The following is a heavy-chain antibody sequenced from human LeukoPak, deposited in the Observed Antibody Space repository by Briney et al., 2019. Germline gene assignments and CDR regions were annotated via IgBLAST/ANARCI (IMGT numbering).Heavy chain of an antibody. V-gene: IGHV4-39*01. CDR1: GGSISSSSYY. Sequence: SETLSLTCTVSGGSISSSSYYWGWIRQPPGKGLEWIGSIYYSGSTYYNPSLKSRVTIPVDTSKNQFSLKLSSVTAADTAVYYCARHEGARVVVPFDYWGQGTLVTVSS. J-gene: IGHJ4*02. D-gene: IGHD3-22*01. CDR3: ARHEGARVVVPFDY. CDR2: IYYSGST.